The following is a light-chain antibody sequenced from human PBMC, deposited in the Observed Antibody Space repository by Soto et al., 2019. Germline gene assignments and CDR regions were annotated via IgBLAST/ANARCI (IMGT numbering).Light chain of an antibody. CDR3: SSYAGSDNFVV. J-gene: IGLJ2*01. Sequence: QSVLTQTPSASGSPGQSVTISCTGTSSDVGGYNYVSWYQQHPGKAPKLMIYEVTKRPSGVPDRFSGSKSGNTASLTVSGHQTEDEADYYCSSYAGSDNFVVFGGGTKLTVL. V-gene: IGLV2-8*01. CDR2: EVT. CDR1: SSDVGGYNY.